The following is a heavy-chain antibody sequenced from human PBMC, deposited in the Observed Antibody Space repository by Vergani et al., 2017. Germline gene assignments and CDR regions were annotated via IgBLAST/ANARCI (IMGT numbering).Heavy chain of an antibody. CDR1: GGSFSGYY. V-gene: IGHV4-34*01. J-gene: IGHJ2*01. CDR2: INHSGST. CDR3: ARRHYDYVWGSYRSRGYFDL. Sequence: QVQLQQWGAGLLKPSETLSLTCAVYGGSFSGYYWSWIRQPPGKGLEWIGEINHSGSTNYNPSLKSRVTISVDTSKNRFSLKLSSVTAADTAVYYWARRHYDYVWGSYRSRGYFDLWGRGTLVTVSS. D-gene: IGHD3-16*02.